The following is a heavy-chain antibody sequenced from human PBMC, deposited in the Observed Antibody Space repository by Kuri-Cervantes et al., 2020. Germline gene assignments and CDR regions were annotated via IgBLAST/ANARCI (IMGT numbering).Heavy chain of an antibody. CDR1: GFAFSTYG. V-gene: IGHV3-30*03. D-gene: IGHD3-22*01. CDR2: ILYDGSNK. CDR3: ARSPRYDSSGYRDYFDY. Sequence: GESLKISCAASGFAFSTYGMHWVRQAPGKGLEWVAVILYDGSNKYYADSVKGRFTISRDNSKNTLFLQMNSLRAEDTAVYYCARSPRYDSSGYRDYFDYWGQGTLVTVSS. J-gene: IGHJ4*02.